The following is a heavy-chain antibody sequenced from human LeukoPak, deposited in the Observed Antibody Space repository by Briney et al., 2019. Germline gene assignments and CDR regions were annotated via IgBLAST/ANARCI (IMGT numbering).Heavy chain of an antibody. D-gene: IGHD3-10*01. Sequence: ASVKVSCKASGYTFTSYDINWVRQATGQGLEWMGWMNPSSGNTGYAQKFQGRVTMTRNTSISTAYMELSSLRPEDTAIYYCAKLFESGTYNNFFHYWGQGTLVTVFS. CDR2: MNPSSGNT. J-gene: IGHJ4*02. V-gene: IGHV1-8*01. CDR1: GYTFTSYD. CDR3: AKLFESGTYNNFFHY.